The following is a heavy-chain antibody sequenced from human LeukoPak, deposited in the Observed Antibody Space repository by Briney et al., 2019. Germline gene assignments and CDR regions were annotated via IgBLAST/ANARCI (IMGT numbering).Heavy chain of an antibody. CDR1: GYTFTGYY. Sequence: GASVKVSCKASGYTFTGYYMHWVRQAPGQGLEWMGWINPNSGGTNYAQKFQGRVTMTRDTSISTAYMELSRLRSDDTAVYYCARESGGGWYGGDFDYWGQGTLVTVSS. V-gene: IGHV1-2*02. CDR3: ARESGGGWYGGDFDY. CDR2: INPNSGGT. D-gene: IGHD6-19*01. J-gene: IGHJ4*02.